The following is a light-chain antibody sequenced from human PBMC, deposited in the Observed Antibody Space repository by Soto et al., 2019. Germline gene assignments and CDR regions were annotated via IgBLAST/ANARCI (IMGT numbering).Light chain of an antibody. CDR3: CSYAGSSTWV. Sequence: QSALTQPASVSGSPGQSITISCTGTSSDVGSYKFVSWYQQHPGKAPKLMIYEGSKRPSGVSNRFSGSKSGNTASLTISGRQAEDEADYYCCSYAGSSTWVFGTGTKVTVL. CDR1: SSDVGSYKF. V-gene: IGLV2-23*01. CDR2: EGS. J-gene: IGLJ1*01.